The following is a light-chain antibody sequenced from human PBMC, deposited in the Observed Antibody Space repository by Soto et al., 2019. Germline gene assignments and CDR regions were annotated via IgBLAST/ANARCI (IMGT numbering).Light chain of an antibody. CDR2: LNSDGSH. V-gene: IGLV4-69*01. CDR3: QTWGTGPWV. J-gene: IGLJ3*02. Sequence: QLVLTQSPSASASLGASVKLTCTLSSGHSSYAIAWHQQQPEKGPPYLMKLNSDGSHSKGDGIPDRFSGSSSGAERYLTISCLQSEDEADYYCQTWGTGPWVFGGGTKLTVL. CDR1: SGHSSYA.